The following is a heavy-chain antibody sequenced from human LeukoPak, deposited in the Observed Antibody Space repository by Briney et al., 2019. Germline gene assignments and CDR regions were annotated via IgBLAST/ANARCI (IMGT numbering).Heavy chain of an antibody. V-gene: IGHV3-7*01. CDR3: TRWVSQYYFDF. Sequence: GGSLRLSCEASGFNLNYYWLGWVHQAPGKGLEWVALIHHDESEKYYVDSVKGRFSISRDNAKSSVYLQMDSLRVDDTAIYYCTRWVSQYYFDFWGQGALVSVSS. D-gene: IGHD2-21*01. J-gene: IGHJ4*02. CDR2: IHHDESEK. CDR1: GFNLNYYW.